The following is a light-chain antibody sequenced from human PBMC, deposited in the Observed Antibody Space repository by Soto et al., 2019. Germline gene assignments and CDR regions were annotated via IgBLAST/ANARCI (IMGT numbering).Light chain of an antibody. Sequence: QSVLTQPVSVSGSPGQSITISCTGTSSDVGSYNFVSWYRQHPGKAPKLMIFEGSKRPSGVSNRFSGSKSGNTASLTISGLQAEDEADYYCCSYAGSSTFVVFGGGTKLT. V-gene: IGLV2-23*03. J-gene: IGLJ2*01. CDR1: SSDVGSYNF. CDR2: EGS. CDR3: CSYAGSSTFVV.